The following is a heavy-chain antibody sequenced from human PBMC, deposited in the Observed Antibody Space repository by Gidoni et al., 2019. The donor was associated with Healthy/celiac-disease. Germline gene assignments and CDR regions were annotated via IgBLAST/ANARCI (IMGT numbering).Heavy chain of an antibody. CDR2: IYYSGST. Sequence: QVQLQESGPGLVKPSETLSLTCTVSGGSISSYEWSWIRQPPGKGLEWIGYIYYSGSTHYNPSLKSRVTISVDTSKNQFSLKLSSVTAADTAVYYCARLATSGWFDPWGQGTLVTVSS. J-gene: IGHJ5*02. V-gene: IGHV4-59*01. CDR3: ARLATSGWFDP. CDR1: GGSISSYE. D-gene: IGHD3-3*02.